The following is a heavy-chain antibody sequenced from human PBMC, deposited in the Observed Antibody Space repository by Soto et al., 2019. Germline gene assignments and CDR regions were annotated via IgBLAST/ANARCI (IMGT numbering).Heavy chain of an antibody. J-gene: IGHJ4*02. V-gene: IGHV3-11*01. CDR3: ATMTATSDY. CDR1: GFTFRNYF. D-gene: IGHD2-21*02. Sequence: GGSLRLSCVASGFTFRNYFMNWIRQAPGKGPEWLSYISSDESTVFYADSVKGRFTTSRDNAKNSVYLQMNSLRAEDTAVYYCATMTATSDYWGQGSLVTVSS. CDR2: ISSDESTV.